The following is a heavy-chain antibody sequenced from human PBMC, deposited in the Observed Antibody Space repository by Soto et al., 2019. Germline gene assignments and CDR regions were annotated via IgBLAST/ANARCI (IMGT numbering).Heavy chain of an antibody. V-gene: IGHV3-74*01. D-gene: IGHD3-10*01. Sequence: EEQLVESGGGLVQPGGSLRLSCAASGFTFSRYSMHWVRQAPGKGLVWVSRITKDGTNTTYADSVKGRFTISRDNAQKTLFLQMDSLRAEDAAVFYCGRERADYGHYWFDPWGPGTLVTVSS. J-gene: IGHJ5*02. CDR1: GFTFSRYS. CDR3: GRERADYGHYWFDP. CDR2: ITKDGTNT.